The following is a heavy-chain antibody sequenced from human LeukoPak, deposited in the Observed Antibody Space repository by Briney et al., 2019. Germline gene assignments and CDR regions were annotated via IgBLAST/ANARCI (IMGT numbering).Heavy chain of an antibody. D-gene: IGHD3-3*01. CDR3: ARDADFWSGYDLGIDY. CDR1: GYTFTSYY. V-gene: IGHV1-46*01. CDR2: INPSGGST. J-gene: IGHJ4*02. Sequence: ASVKVSCKASGYTFTSYYMHWVRQAPGQGLEWMGIINPSGGSTSYAQKFQGRVTITADKSTSTAYMELSRLRSDDTAVYYCARDADFWSGYDLGIDYWGQGTLVTVSS.